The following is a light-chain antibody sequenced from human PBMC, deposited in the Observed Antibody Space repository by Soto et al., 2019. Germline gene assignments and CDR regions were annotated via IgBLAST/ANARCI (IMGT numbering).Light chain of an antibody. Sequence: QSALTQPASVSGSPGQSITISCTGTSSDVGGYTYVSWYQQHPGKAPELMIYEVSNRPSGVSNRFSGSKSGNTASLTISGLQAEDEADYYCSSYTSSSTPYVFGTGTKVNVL. CDR2: EVS. CDR3: SSYTSSSTPYV. CDR1: SSDVGGYTY. V-gene: IGLV2-14*01. J-gene: IGLJ1*01.